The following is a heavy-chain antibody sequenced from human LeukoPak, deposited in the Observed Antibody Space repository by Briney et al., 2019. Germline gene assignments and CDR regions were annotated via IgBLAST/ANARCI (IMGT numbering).Heavy chain of an antibody. D-gene: IGHD6-19*01. V-gene: IGHV4-34*01. CDR3: ARSSGGSNWFDP. J-gene: IGHJ5*02. CDR2: INHSGST. CDR1: GGSFSGYY. Sequence: SETLSLTCAVYGGSFSGYYWSWIRQPPGKGLEWIGEINHSGSTNYNPSLKSRVTISVDTSKNQFSLKLSSVTAADTAVYYCARSSGGSNWFDPWGQGTLVTVSS.